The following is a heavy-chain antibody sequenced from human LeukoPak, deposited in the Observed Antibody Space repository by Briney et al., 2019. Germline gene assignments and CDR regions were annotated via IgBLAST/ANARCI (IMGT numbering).Heavy chain of an antibody. CDR3: ARSWYYDSNGYYFDY. D-gene: IGHD3-22*01. V-gene: IGHV4-34*01. J-gene: IGHJ4*02. Sequence: GSLRLSCAASGFTFSSYAMSWVRQAPGKGLEWIGEINHSGSTNYNPSLKSRVTISVDTSKNQFSLKLSSVTAADTAVYYCARSWYYDSNGYYFDYWGQGTLVTVSS. CDR1: GFTFSSYA. CDR2: INHSGST.